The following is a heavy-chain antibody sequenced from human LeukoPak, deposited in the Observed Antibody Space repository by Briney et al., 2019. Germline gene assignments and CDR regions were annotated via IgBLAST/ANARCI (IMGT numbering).Heavy chain of an antibody. V-gene: IGHV1-2*02. CDR1: GYTFTGYY. Sequence: ASVKVSCTASGYTFTGYYMHWVRQAPGQGLEWMGWINPNSGGTNYAQKFQGRVTMTRDTSISTAYMELSRLRSDDTAVYYCARSTYSSSHFFDYWGQGTLATVSS. D-gene: IGHD6-6*01. J-gene: IGHJ4*02. CDR2: INPNSGGT. CDR3: ARSTYSSSHFFDY.